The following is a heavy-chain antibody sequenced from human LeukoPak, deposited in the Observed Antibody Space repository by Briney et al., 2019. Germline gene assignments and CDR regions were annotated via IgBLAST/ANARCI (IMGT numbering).Heavy chain of an antibody. V-gene: IGHV4-39*07. Sequence: SETLSLTCTVSGGSISSSSYYWGWIRQPPGKGLEWIGSIYHSGSTYYNPSLKSRVTISVDTSKNQFSLKLSSVTAADTAVYYCARRFTMVRGVIAYYFDYWGQGTLVTVSS. CDR3: ARRFTMVRGVIAYYFDY. J-gene: IGHJ4*02. D-gene: IGHD3-10*01. CDR2: IYHSGST. CDR1: GGSISSSSYY.